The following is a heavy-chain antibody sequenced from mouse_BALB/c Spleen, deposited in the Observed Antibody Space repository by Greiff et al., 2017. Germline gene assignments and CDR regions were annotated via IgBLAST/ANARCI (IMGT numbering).Heavy chain of an antibody. D-gene: IGHD2-12*01. CDR3: ARRGNDGGFAY. CDR1: GFTFSSYG. J-gene: IGHJ3*01. V-gene: IGHV5-6*01. CDR2: ISSGGSYT. Sequence: EVQLQESGGDLVKPGGSLKLSCAASGFTFSSYGMSWVRQTPDKRLEWVATISSGGSYTYYPDSVKGRFTISRDNAKNTLYLQMTSLRSEDTAMYYCARRGNDGGFAYWGQGTLVTVSA.